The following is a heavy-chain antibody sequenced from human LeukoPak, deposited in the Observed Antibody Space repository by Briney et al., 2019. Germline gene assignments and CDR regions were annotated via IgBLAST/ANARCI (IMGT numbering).Heavy chain of an antibody. CDR1: GFTFSSYA. D-gene: IGHD3-9*01. CDR2: ISGSGGST. Sequence: GGSLRLSCAASGFTFSSYAMSWVRQAPGKGLEWVSAISGSGGSTYYADSVEGRFTISRDNSKNTLYLQMNSLRAEDTAVYYCAKAVTGYGRYYFDYWGQGTLVTVSS. J-gene: IGHJ4*02. V-gene: IGHV3-23*01. CDR3: AKAVTGYGRYYFDY.